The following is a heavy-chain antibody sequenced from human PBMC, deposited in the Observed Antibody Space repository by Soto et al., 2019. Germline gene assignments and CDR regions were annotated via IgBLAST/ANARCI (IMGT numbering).Heavy chain of an antibody. Sequence: QVQLQESGPGLVKPSQTLSLTCTVSGGSISSTDYYWSWIRQPPGKGLEWIGYIYYSGSTYYNPSHKSRVTISVDTSKNQFSLKLSSVTAADTAVYYCARVFSGITIFGVAYYVMDVWGQGTTVTVSS. V-gene: IGHV4-30-4*01. D-gene: IGHD3-3*01. CDR3: ARVFSGITIFGVAYYVMDV. CDR2: IYYSGST. CDR1: GGSISSTDYY. J-gene: IGHJ6*02.